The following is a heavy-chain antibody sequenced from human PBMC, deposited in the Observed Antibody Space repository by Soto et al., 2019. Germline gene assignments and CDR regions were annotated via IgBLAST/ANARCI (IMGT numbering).Heavy chain of an antibody. V-gene: IGHV1-69*13. J-gene: IGHJ6*02. CDR3: ASHSTGYSYGWLSGGYYGMDV. CDR1: GGTFSSYA. Sequence: SVKVSCKASGGTFSSYAISWVRQAPGQGLEWMGGIIPIFGTANYAQKFQGRVTITADESTSTAYMELSSLRSEDTAVYYCASHSTGYSYGWLSGGYYGMDVWGQGTTVTVSS. CDR2: IIPIFGTA. D-gene: IGHD5-18*01.